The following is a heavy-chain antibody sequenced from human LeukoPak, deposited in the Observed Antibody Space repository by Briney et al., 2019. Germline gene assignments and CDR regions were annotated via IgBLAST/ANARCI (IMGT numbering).Heavy chain of an antibody. D-gene: IGHD3-22*01. CDR1: GGSISSYY. J-gene: IGHJ4*02. Sequence: PSETLSLTCTVSGGSISSYYWSWIRQPAGKGLEWIGRIYTSGSTNYHPSLQSRVTMSVDTSTNQFSLKLSSVTAAETAMYYCAGEPVPYFYGSSGYLSWGQGTLVTVSP. CDR2: IYTSGST. V-gene: IGHV4-4*07. CDR3: AGEPVPYFYGSSGYLS.